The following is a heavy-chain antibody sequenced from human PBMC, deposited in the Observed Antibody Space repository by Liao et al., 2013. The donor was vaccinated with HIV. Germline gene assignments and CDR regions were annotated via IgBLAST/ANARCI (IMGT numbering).Heavy chain of an antibody. CDR2: IDTGGTT. CDR3: ARGDSSSWLNWFDP. Sequence: QVQLQESGPGLVKPSQTLSLTCTVSGGSISSGDYYWTWIRQPAGKGLEWIGRIDTGGTTSYNPSLRVGVTISVDTSKNQFSLNLRSVTASDTAVYYCARGDSSSWLNWFDPWGQGTLVTVSS. J-gene: IGHJ5*02. CDR1: GGSISSGDYY. D-gene: IGHD6-13*01. V-gene: IGHV4-61*02.